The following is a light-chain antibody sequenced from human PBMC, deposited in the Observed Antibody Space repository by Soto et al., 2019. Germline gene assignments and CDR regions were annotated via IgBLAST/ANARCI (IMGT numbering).Light chain of an antibody. CDR2: EVS. CDR3: SSYTSSSLYV. J-gene: IGLJ1*01. CDR1: SSDVGGYNY. V-gene: IGLV2-14*01. Sequence: QSALTQPASVSGSPGQSITISCTGTSSDVGGYNYVSWYQQHPGKAPKLMIYEVSNRPSGVSNRFSGSKSGNTASLTISWLQAEDEADYYCSSYTSSSLYVFGTGTKLTV.